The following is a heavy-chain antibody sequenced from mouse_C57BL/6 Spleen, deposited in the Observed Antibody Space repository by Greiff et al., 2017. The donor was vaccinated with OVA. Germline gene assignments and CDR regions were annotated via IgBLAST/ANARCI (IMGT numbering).Heavy chain of an antibody. CDR2: IDPENGDT. J-gene: IGHJ4*01. CDR3: TTPLYYYGSGAMYY. Sequence: VQLQQSGAELVRPGASVKLSCTASGFNIKDDYMHWVKQRPEQGLEWIGWIDPENGDTEYASKFQGKATITADTSSNTAYLQLSSLTSEDTAVYYCTTPLYYYGSGAMYYWGQGTSVTVSS. CDR1: GFNIKDDY. D-gene: IGHD1-1*01. V-gene: IGHV14-4*01.